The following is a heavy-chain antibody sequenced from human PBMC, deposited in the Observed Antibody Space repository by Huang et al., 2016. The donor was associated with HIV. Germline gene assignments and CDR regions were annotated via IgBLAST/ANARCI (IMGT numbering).Heavy chain of an antibody. D-gene: IGHD2-2*01. J-gene: IGHJ4*02. CDR2: IYPGDSDI. CDR1: GYNFMNYW. Sequence: EVQLAQSGAEVKKPGESLKISCKGSGYNFMNYWIGWVRQMPGKGLEWMGIIYPGDSDIRYRPSFQGQVTISADKFISTAYLHLSSLKTSDTAIYYCARRESSPSAFDSWGQGTRVTVSS. V-gene: IGHV5-51*01. CDR3: ARRESSPSAFDS.